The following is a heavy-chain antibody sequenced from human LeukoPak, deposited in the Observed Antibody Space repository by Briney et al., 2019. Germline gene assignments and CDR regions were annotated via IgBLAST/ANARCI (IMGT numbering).Heavy chain of an antibody. CDR2: TYYRSKWYN. D-gene: IGHD6-13*01. Sequence: SQTLSLTCAISGDSVSSNSAAWNWIRQSPSRGLEWLGRTYYRSKWYNDYAVSVKSRITINPDTSKNQVSLELSSVTAADTAVYYCARVGAGGPRRALDVWGQGTMVTVSS. CDR1: GDSVSSNSAA. V-gene: IGHV6-1*01. CDR3: ARVGAGGPRRALDV. J-gene: IGHJ3*01.